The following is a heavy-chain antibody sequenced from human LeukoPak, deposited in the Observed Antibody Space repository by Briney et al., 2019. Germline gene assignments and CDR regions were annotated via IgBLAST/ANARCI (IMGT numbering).Heavy chain of an antibody. CDR2: IYHSGST. V-gene: IGHV4-38-2*01. D-gene: IGHD1-26*01. Sequence: PSETLSLTCPVYGYSISSRYYWGWIRQPPGKGLEWIGSIYHSGSTYYNPSLKSRVTISVDTSKNQFSLKLSSVTAADTAVYFCARIPDSEAWFDPWGQGTLVTVSS. CDR1: GYSISSRYY. CDR3: ARIPDSEAWFDP. J-gene: IGHJ5*02.